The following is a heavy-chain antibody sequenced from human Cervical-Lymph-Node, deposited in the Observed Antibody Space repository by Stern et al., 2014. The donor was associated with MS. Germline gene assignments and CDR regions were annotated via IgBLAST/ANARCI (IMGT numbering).Heavy chain of an antibody. CDR3: ARQTTAWASDV. V-gene: IGHV5-51*01. Sequence: VQLVESGAELIRPGESLKISCKGAGYKFSIYWIAWVRQMPGKGLEWMGIIYPGDSETRYRPYFQGQVTMSADKSTSTAYLQWSSLNASDTAMYFCARQTTAWASDVWGQGTLVTVSS. D-gene: IGHD1-14*01. J-gene: IGHJ4*02. CDR1: GYKFSIYW. CDR2: IYPGDSET.